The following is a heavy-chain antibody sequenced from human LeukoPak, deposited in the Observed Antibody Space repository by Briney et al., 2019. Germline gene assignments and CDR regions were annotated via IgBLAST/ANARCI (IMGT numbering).Heavy chain of an antibody. CDR2: ISYDGSNK. V-gene: IGHV3-30*18. Sequence: GGSLRLSCAASGFTFSSYGMHWVRQAPGKRLEWVAVISYDGSNKYYADSVKGRFTISRDNSRNTLYLQMNSLRAEDTALYYCAKALTAVTTHYFDYWGQGALVTVSS. CDR3: AKALTAVTTHYFDY. CDR1: GFTFSSYG. D-gene: IGHD4-17*01. J-gene: IGHJ4*02.